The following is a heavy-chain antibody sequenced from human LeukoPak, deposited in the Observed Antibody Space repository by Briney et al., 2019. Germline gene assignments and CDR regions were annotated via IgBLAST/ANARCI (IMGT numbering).Heavy chain of an antibody. J-gene: IGHJ3*02. CDR2: IYPGDSDT. V-gene: IGHV5-51*01. CDR1: GYSFTTYR. CDR3: ARLKGYCSGGSCPRDI. Sequence: GESLKISCKGSGYSFTTYRIGWVRQMPGKGLEWMGTIYPGDSDTRYSPSFQGQVTISADKSTSVAYLQWSSLKASDTAIYYCARLKGYCSGGSCPRDIWGQGTMVTVSS. D-gene: IGHD2-15*01.